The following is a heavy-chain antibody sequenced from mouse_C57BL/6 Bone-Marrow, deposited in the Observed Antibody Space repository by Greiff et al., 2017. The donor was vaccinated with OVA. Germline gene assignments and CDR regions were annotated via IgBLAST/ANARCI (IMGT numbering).Heavy chain of an antibody. CDR3: ARPVRGAQGVYWYFDV. D-gene: IGHD3-2*02. CDR1: GYTFTDYN. Sequence: VQLQQSGPELVKPGASVKIPCKASGYTFTDYNMDWVKQSHGKSLEWIGDINPNNGGTIYNQKFKGKATLTVDKSSSTAYMELRSLTSEDTAVYYCARPVRGAQGVYWYFDVWGTGTTVTVSS. V-gene: IGHV1-18*01. J-gene: IGHJ1*03. CDR2: INPNNGGT.